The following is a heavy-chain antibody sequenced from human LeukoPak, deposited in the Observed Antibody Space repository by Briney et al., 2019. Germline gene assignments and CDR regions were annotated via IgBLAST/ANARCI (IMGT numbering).Heavy chain of an antibody. D-gene: IGHD2-2*01. Sequence: GGSLRLSCAASGFTFSIYSMNWVRQAPGRGLEWVSYISSSSSTMYYADSVKGRFTISRDNAKNSLYLQMNSLRAEDTAVYYCARDACSSTSCYFDYWGQGTLLTVSS. J-gene: IGHJ4*02. CDR3: ARDACSSTSCYFDY. CDR2: ISSSSSTM. CDR1: GFTFSIYS. V-gene: IGHV3-48*01.